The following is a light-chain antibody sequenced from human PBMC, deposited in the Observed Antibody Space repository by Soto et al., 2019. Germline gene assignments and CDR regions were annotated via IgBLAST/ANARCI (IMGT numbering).Light chain of an antibody. Sequence: EIVMTQSPATLSVSPGERATLSCRASQSVNTNLAGYQQKPGQAPRLRVYGASTRATGIPARFSGSGSGTEFTLTISSLQSEDFAVYDCQQYHNWLTVGGGTEVEIK. CDR2: GAS. V-gene: IGKV3-15*01. CDR1: QSVNTN. J-gene: IGKJ4*01. CDR3: QQYHNWLT.